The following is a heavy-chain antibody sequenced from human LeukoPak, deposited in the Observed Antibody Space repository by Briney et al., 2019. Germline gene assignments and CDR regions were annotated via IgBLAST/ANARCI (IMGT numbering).Heavy chain of an antibody. J-gene: IGHJ4*02. Sequence: ASVKVSCKASGYNFTGYYIQWVRQAPGQGPEWMGWINPTTGDTNYAQKFQGRVTTARHTSISTAHMELSRLTSDDTAVYYCARGGPLWGSYRPRLDYWGQGTLVTVSS. CDR1: GYNFTGYY. D-gene: IGHD3-16*02. CDR3: ARGGPLWGSYRPRLDY. CDR2: INPTTGDT. V-gene: IGHV1-2*02.